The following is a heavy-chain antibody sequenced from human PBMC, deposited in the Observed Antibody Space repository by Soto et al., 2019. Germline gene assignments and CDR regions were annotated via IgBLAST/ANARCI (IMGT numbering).Heavy chain of an antibody. CDR2: ISYSGNT. V-gene: IGHV4-59*08. CDR1: GGSISSYY. Sequence: SETLSLTCTVSGGSISSYYWSWIRQPPGKGLEWIGYISYSGNTIYNPSLKSRVTISGDTSKIQFSLRLISVTAADTAVYFCARTRYCSSTSCYYDFWGPGTLVTVS. CDR3: ARTRYCSSTSCYYDF. J-gene: IGHJ4*02. D-gene: IGHD2-2*01.